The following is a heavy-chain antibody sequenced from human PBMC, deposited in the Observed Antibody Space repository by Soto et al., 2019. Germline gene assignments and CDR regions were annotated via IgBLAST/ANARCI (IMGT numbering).Heavy chain of an antibody. D-gene: IGHD3-22*01. V-gene: IGHV3-48*02. CDR3: ARVNDDSSGYYSDAFDI. CDR1: GFTFSSYS. Sequence: EVQLVESGGGLVQPGGSLRLSCAASGFTFSSYSMNWVRQAPGKGLEWVSYISSSSSTIYYADSVKGRFTISRDNAKNSLYLQMNSLRDEDTAVYYCARVNDDSSGYYSDAFDIWGQGTMVTVSS. CDR2: ISSSSSTI. J-gene: IGHJ3*02.